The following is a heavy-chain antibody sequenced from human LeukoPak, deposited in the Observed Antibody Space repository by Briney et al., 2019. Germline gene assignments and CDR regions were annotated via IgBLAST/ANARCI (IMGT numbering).Heavy chain of an antibody. V-gene: IGHV3-33*01. CDR1: GFAFNTYA. J-gene: IGHJ4*02. CDR2: IWHDGSHK. Sequence: GGSLRLSCAAPGFAFNTYAMHWLRQAPGQGLEWVALIWHDGSHKFYSNSVRGQFTISRDNSKNTVSLQMNNLRPEDTAVYYCAREILGSGSYPDFWGQGTLVTVSS. CDR3: AREILGSGSYPDF. D-gene: IGHD3-10*01.